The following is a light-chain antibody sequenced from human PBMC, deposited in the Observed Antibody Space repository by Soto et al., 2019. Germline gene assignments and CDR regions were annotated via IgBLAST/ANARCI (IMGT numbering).Light chain of an antibody. CDR2: GAS. CDR1: QSVSSNY. CDR3: HQYGSSSWT. Sequence: EFVLTQSPGTLSLSPGERATLSCRASQSVSSNYLAWYQQKPGQAPRLLIYGASSRATGIPDRFSGSGSGTDFTLAITRPEPEDFAVYYCHQYGSSSWTFGQGTKVDIK. V-gene: IGKV3-20*01. J-gene: IGKJ1*01.